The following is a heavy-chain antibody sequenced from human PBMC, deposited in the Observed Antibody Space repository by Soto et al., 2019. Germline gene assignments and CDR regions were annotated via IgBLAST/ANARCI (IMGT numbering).Heavy chain of an antibody. Sequence: ASVKVSCKASGYTFTSYGISWVRQAPGQGLEWMGWISAYNGKTNYAQKLQGRVTMTTDTSTSTAYMELRSLRSDDTAVYYCAGWEQQPNYYYYGMDVWGQGTTV. D-gene: IGHD6-13*01. J-gene: IGHJ6*02. CDR3: AGWEQQPNYYYYGMDV. CDR1: GYTFTSYG. CDR2: ISAYNGKT. V-gene: IGHV1-18*01.